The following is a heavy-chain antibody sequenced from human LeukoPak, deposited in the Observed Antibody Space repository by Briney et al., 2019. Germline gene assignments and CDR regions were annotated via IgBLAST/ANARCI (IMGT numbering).Heavy chain of an antibody. CDR1: GFTFSSYW. J-gene: IGHJ4*02. CDR3: ARDPDQIVGANFDY. V-gene: IGHV3-7*01. Sequence: GGSLRLSCAASGFTFSSYWMNWARQAPGEGLEWVANIKQDGSGKYYVDSVKGRFTISRDNAKNSLYLQMNSLTAEDTAVYYCARDPDQIVGANFDYWGRGTLVTVSS. CDR2: IKQDGSGK. D-gene: IGHD1-26*01.